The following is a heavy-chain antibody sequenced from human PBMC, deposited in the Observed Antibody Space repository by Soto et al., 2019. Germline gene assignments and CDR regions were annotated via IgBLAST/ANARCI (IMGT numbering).Heavy chain of an antibody. CDR3: AIGYGSGSYFAFDI. CDR1: GFTFSSYS. J-gene: IGHJ3*02. Sequence: GGSLRLSCAASGFTFSSYSMNWVRQAPGKGLEWVSYISSSSSTIYYADSVKGRFTISRDNAKNSLYLQMNSLRDEDTAVYYCAIGYGSGSYFAFDIWGQGTMVTVSS. V-gene: IGHV3-48*02. D-gene: IGHD3-10*01. CDR2: ISSSSSTI.